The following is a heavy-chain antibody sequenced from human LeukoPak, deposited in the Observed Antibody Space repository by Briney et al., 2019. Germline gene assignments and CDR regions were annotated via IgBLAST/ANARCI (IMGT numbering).Heavy chain of an antibody. J-gene: IGHJ4*02. Sequence: GESLKISCEGSGYEFTSYWIAWVRQMPGKGLEWMGITHPGDSDTRYSPSFQGQVTISADKSTNTAYLQWSSLKASDTAMYYCARIRHDSSGYYRFDHWGQGTLVTVSS. CDR3: ARIRHDSSGYYRFDH. V-gene: IGHV5-51*01. CDR2: THPGDSDT. D-gene: IGHD3-22*01. CDR1: GYEFTSYW.